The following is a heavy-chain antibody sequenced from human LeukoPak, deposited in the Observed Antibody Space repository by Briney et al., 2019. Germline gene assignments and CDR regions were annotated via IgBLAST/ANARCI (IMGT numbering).Heavy chain of an antibody. J-gene: IGHJ6*02. D-gene: IGHD5-24*01. V-gene: IGHV3-48*03. CDR1: EFTFSSYE. CDR3: ARSRRDNYYYYYGMDV. Sequence: GGSLRLSCAASEFTFSSYEMTWVRQAPGKGLEWVSNISSGDTTIHYADSVKGRFTISRDNARNSLYLQMNSLRAEDTAVYYCARSRRDNYYYYYGMDVWGQGTTVTVSS. CDR2: ISSGDTTI.